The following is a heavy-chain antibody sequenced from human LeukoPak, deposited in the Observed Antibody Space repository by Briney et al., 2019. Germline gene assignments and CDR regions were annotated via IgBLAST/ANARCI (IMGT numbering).Heavy chain of an antibody. D-gene: IGHD5-18*01. CDR2: INHSGST. J-gene: IGHJ6*03. CDR3: ARRYSYGYRTISYYMDV. CDR1: GGSFSGYY. V-gene: IGHV4-34*01. Sequence: SETLSLTCAVYGGSFSGYYWSWIRQPPGKGLEWIGEINHSGSTNYNPSLKSRVTISVDTSKNQFSLKLSSVTAADTAVYYCARRYSYGYRTISYYMDVWGKGTTVTVSS.